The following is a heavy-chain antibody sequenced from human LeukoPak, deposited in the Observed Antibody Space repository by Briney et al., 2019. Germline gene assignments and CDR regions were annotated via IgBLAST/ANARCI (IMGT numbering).Heavy chain of an antibody. J-gene: IGHJ4*02. V-gene: IGHV3-21*01. CDR3: ARDHDSSGYWDNDY. D-gene: IGHD3-22*01. CDR1: GFTFSSYS. CDR2: ISTSSSYI. Sequence: GGSLRLSCAASGFTFSSYSMNWVPQAPGNGLEWVSSISTSSSYIYYAASVKGRFTISRDNANNSLYLQMNSLRAEDTAVYYCARDHDSSGYWDNDYWGQGTLVTVSS.